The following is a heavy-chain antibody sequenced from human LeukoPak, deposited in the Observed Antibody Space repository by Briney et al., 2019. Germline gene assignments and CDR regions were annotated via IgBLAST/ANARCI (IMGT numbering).Heavy chain of an antibody. CDR3: ACYYDFWSGYYNNWFDP. CDR2: IYYNGST. CDR1: GGSISSSSYY. D-gene: IGHD3-3*01. J-gene: IGHJ5*02. V-gene: IGHV4-39*07. Sequence: SETLSLTCTLSGGSISSSSYYWGWIRQPPGTGLEWIECIYYNGSTYSNPSLKSRVTISVDMSKNQFSLKLSSVTAADTAVYYCACYYDFWSGYYNNWFDPWGQGTLVAVSS.